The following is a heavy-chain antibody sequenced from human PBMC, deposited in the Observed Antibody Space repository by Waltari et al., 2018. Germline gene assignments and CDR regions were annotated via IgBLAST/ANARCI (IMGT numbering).Heavy chain of an antibody. J-gene: IGHJ4*02. D-gene: IGHD5-18*01. V-gene: IGHV3-66*02. CDR2: IYPAGSA. Sequence: EVKLVESGGGLVHPGGSLRLSCAASGFTVSSTHMSWVRQAPGKGPEWVSIIYPAGSAYNADSVEGRFTMSRDISNNMVHLQMNRLRLEDSATYYCATARDEHTAMVYFDNWGQGTLVSVSS. CDR3: ATARDEHTAMVYFDN. CDR1: GFTVSSTH.